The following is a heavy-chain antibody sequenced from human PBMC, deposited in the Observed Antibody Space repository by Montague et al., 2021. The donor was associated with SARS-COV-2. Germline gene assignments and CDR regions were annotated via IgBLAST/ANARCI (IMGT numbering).Heavy chain of an antibody. Sequence: SETLSLTCTVAGGSISSGSYYWGWFRQPPGKGLEWIGNIHSSGTTYYKSRVTISVDTSKNQFSLKMTSVTAADTAVYYCARRLGGSGWLDYWGQGTLVTASS. CDR3: ARRLGGSGWLDY. D-gene: IGHD6-25*01. CDR1: GGSISSGSYY. J-gene: IGHJ4*02. CDR2: IHSSGTT. V-gene: IGHV4-39*01.